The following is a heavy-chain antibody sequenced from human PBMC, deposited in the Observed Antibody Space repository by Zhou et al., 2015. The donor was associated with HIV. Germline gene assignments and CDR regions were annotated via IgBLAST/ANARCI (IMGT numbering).Heavy chain of an antibody. CDR2: ISVYNGNT. CDR1: GYSFINYG. CDR3: ARDYYDGSGYYDY. J-gene: IGHJ4*02. Sequence: QVQLVQSGPEVKKPGASVKVSCKASGYSFINYGISWMRQAPGQGLEWMGYISVYNGNTKYAQKVQGRVTMTTDTSTRTAYMEVRSLRSDDTAVYYCARDYYDGSGYYDYWGQGTLVTVSS. V-gene: IGHV1-18*01. D-gene: IGHD3-22*01.